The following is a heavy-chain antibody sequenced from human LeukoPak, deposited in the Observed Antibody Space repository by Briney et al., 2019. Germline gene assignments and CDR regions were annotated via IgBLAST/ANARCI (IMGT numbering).Heavy chain of an antibody. V-gene: IGHV3-33*01. D-gene: IGHD6-6*01. CDR3: AREGGSSSSLGY. CDR2: IWYDGSNK. Sequence: PGRSLRLSCAASGFTFSSYGMHWVRQAPGKGLEWVAVIWYDGSNKYYADSVKGRFTISRDNSKNTLYLQMNSLRAEDTAVYYCAREGGSSSSLGYWGQGTLVTVSS. CDR1: GFTFSSYG. J-gene: IGHJ4*02.